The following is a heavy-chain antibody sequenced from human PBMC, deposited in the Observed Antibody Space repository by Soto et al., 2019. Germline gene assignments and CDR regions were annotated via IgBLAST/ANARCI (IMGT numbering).Heavy chain of an antibody. CDR2: ISSSGSTI. J-gene: IGHJ3*02. V-gene: IGHV3-11*01. Sequence: GGSLRLSCAASGFTFSDYYMSWIRQAPGKGLEWVSYISSSGSTIYYADSVKGQFTISRDNAKNSLYLQMNSLRAEDTAVYYCAREDGSGSYYNDAFDIWGQGTMVTVSS. D-gene: IGHD3-10*01. CDR3: AREDGSGSYYNDAFDI. CDR1: GFTFSDYY.